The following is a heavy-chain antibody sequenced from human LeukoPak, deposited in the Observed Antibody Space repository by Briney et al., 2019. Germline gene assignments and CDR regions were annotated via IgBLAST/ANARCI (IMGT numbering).Heavy chain of an antibody. CDR2: ISGSGGST. D-gene: IGHD4-17*01. V-gene: IGHV3-23*01. CDR3: ARSYGDYVEDAFDI. CDR1: GFTFSTYS. Sequence: GGSLRLSCAASGFTFSTYSMNWVRQAPGKGLEWVSAISGSGGSTYYADSVKGRFTISRDNSKNTLYLQMNSLRAEDTAVYYCARSYGDYVEDAFDIWGQGTMVTVSS. J-gene: IGHJ3*02.